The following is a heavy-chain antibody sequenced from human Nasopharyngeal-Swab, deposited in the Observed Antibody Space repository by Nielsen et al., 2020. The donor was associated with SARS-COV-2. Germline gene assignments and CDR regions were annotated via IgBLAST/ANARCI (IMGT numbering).Heavy chain of an antibody. CDR3: ASIAAAGAPGY. V-gene: IGHV4-39*01. CDR2: IYYSGNT. Sequence: WIRQPPGKGLEWIGSIYYSGNTYYNPSLKSRVTISVDTSKNQFSLKLSSVTAADTAVYYCASIAAAGAPGYWGQGTLVTVSS. J-gene: IGHJ4*02. D-gene: IGHD6-13*01.